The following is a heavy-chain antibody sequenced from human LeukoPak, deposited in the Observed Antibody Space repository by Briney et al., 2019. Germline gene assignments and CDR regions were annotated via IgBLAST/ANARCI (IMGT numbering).Heavy chain of an antibody. CDR2: INPNSGDT. Sequence: ASVKVSCKASGYTFTGYHIHWVRQAPGQGLEWMGRINPNSGDTNYAQKFQGRVAMTRDTSISTAFMELTRLRSDDTAVYYCARDYCSSTSCLFDYWGQGTLVTVSS. V-gene: IGHV1-2*06. CDR1: GYTFTGYH. J-gene: IGHJ4*02. CDR3: ARDYCSSTSCLFDY. D-gene: IGHD2-2*01.